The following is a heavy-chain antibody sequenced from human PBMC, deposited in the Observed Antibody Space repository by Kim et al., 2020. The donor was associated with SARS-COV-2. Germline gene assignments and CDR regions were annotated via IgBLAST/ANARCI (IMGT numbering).Heavy chain of an antibody. V-gene: IGHV4-59*01. CDR1: GGSISSYY. J-gene: IGHJ3*02. CDR2: IYYSGST. Sequence: SETLSLTCTVSGGSISSYYWSWIRQPPGKGLEWIGYIYYSGSTNYNPSLKSRVTISVDTSKNQFSLKLSSVTAADTAVYYCAREPYGDYVAGAFDIWGQGTMVTVSS. CDR3: AREPYGDYVAGAFDI. D-gene: IGHD4-17*01.